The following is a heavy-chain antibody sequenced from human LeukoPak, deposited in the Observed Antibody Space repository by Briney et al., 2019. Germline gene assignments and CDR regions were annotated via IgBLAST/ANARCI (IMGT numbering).Heavy chain of an antibody. Sequence: GASVKVSCKAAGYTFTAYYIHWVREPPGQGLDWMGWINPNSGGTNYAQKFQGRVTKTRDTSISTAYMELSRVTSEEQAVYYCGRTPGLWWEVPCDIWRQWTLVTVSS. D-gene: IGHD1-26*01. CDR2: INPNSGGT. CDR3: GRTPGLWWEVPCDI. CDR1: GYTFTAYY. V-gene: IGHV1-2*02. J-gene: IGHJ3*02.